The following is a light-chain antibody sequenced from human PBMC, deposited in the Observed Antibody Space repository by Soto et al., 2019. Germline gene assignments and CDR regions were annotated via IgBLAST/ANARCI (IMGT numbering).Light chain of an antibody. J-gene: IGKJ1*01. CDR1: QRISGW. CDR2: QAS. V-gene: IGKV1-5*03. Sequence: DIQMTQSPSTMSASVGDIVTITCRASQRISGWLAWYQQKPGKDLKFLIYQASNLESGVPSRFRGSGSGTEFPLTISSLQADDLATYYCQQYDSYPWTFGQATKVEIK. CDR3: QQYDSYPWT.